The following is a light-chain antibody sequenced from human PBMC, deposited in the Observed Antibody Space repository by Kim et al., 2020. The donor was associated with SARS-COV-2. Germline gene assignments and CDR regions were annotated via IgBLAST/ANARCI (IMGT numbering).Light chain of an antibody. CDR1: GGHSSYA. V-gene: IGLV4-69*01. CDR2: LNSDGSH. CDR3: QTWGTGIQV. Sequence: QLVLTQSPSASASLGASVKLTCTLSGGHSSYAIAWHQQKPEKGPRYLMKLNSDGSHSKGDGIPDRFSGSSSGAERYLTISSLQSEDEADYYCQTWGTGIQVFGGGTQLTVL. J-gene: IGLJ3*02.